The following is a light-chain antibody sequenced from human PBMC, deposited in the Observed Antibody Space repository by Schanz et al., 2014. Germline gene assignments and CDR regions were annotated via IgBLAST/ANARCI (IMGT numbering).Light chain of an antibody. CDR2: GAS. J-gene: IGKJ2*01. CDR3: QQYNNWPLYT. CDR1: QSVRSRN. Sequence: VLTQSPGTLSLSPGERATLSCRASQSVRSRNLAWYQQKPGQAPRLLIDGASTRATGIPARFSGSGSGTEFTLTISSLQSEDFAVYYCQQYNNWPLYTFGQGTKLEIK. V-gene: IGKV3-15*01.